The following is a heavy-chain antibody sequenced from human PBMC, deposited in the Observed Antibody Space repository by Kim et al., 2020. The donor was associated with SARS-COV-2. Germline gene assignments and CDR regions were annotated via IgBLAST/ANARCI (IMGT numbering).Heavy chain of an antibody. CDR3: ARDRASSSSILDY. D-gene: IGHD6-6*01. Sequence: YNPSLKSRVTISVDTSKNQFSLKLSSVTAADTAVYYCARDRASSSSILDYWGQGTLVTVSS. J-gene: IGHJ4*02. V-gene: IGHV4-59*01.